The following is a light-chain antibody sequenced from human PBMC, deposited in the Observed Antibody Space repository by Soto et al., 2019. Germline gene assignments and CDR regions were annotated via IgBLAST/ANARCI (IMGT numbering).Light chain of an antibody. J-gene: IGKJ2*01. CDR3: QQRSNWPPGYT. V-gene: IGKV3-11*01. CDR2: DAS. CDR1: QSVSSY. Sequence: EIVLTQSPATLSLSPGERATLSCRASQSVSSYLAWYQQKPGQAPRLLIYDASNRATGIPARFSGSGSGTDFTLTSSSLEPEDFAVYSGQQRSNWPPGYTFGQGTKLESK.